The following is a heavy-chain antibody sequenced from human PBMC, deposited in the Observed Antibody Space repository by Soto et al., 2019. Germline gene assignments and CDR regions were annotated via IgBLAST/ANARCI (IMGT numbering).Heavy chain of an antibody. J-gene: IGHJ4*02. CDR2: ISGSGGST. V-gene: IGHV3-23*01. CDR1: GFTFSSYA. Sequence: GGSLRLPCAASGFTFSSYAMSWVRQAPGKGLEWVSAISGSGGSTYYADSVKGRFTISRDNSKNTLYLQMNSLRAEDTAVYYCAKDLEDVVVTAVPYYFDYWGQGTLVTVSS. D-gene: IGHD2-21*02. CDR3: AKDLEDVVVTAVPYYFDY.